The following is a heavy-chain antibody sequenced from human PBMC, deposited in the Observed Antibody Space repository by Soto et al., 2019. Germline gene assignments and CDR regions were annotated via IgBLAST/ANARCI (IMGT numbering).Heavy chain of an antibody. CDR1: GFTFSSYS. Sequence: GGSLRLSCAASGFTFSSYSMNWVRQAPGKGLEWVSYISSSSSTIYYADSVKGRFTISRDNAKNSLYLQMNSLRAEDTAVYYCARTPDIVVVPAAMPDAFDIWGQGTMVTVSS. J-gene: IGHJ3*02. CDR3: ARTPDIVVVPAAMPDAFDI. V-gene: IGHV3-48*01. CDR2: ISSSSSTI. D-gene: IGHD2-2*01.